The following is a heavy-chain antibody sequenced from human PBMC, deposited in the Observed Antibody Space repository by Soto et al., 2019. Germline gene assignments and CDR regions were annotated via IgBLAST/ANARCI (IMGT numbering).Heavy chain of an antibody. CDR1: GFTFSSYG. V-gene: IGHV3-33*08. CDR2: IWYDGSNK. Sequence: QVQLVESGGGVVQPGRSLRLSCAASGFTFSSYGMHWVRQAPGKGLEWVAVIWYDGSNKYYADSVKGRFTISRDNSKNTLYLQMKRLRAEDTAVYYCARESGWDVVVPAASLLFYGMDVWGQGTTVTVSS. CDR3: ARESGWDVVVPAASLLFYGMDV. J-gene: IGHJ6*02. D-gene: IGHD2-2*01.